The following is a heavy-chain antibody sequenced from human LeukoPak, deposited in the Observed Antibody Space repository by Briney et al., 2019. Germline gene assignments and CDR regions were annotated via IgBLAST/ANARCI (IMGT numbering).Heavy chain of an antibody. V-gene: IGHV3-15*01. CDR1: GGSLSSYY. CDR2: IKSKNVGGTT. J-gene: IGHJ5*02. Sequence: ETLSLTCTVSGGSLSSYYWSWIRQAPGKGLEWVCRIKSKNVGGTTDYAAPVKGRFTISRDDSKNTVYLQMSSLKFEDTGVYYCTSHAAFDPWGQGTLVTVSS. CDR3: TSHAAFDP.